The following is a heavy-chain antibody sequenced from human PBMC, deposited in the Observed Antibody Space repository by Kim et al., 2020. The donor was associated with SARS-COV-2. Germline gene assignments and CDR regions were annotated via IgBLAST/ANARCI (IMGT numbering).Heavy chain of an antibody. CDR1: GFTFGDYT. CDR3: AKGIRADAFDV. V-gene: IGHV3-9*01. Sequence: GGSLRLSCAASGFTFGDYTTHWVRQSPGKGLEWVSRIDGNGANIAYANSVRGRFTISRDNTKNSLYMQMNSLGSEDTALYYCAKGIRADAFDVWGHGTMVTVSS. J-gene: IGHJ3*01. CDR2: IDGNGANI.